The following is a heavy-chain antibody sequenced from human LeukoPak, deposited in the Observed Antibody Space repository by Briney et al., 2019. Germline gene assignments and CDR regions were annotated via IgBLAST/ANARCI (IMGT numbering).Heavy chain of an antibody. CDR3: ARVFVAAAGRRYYYYGMDV. CDR1: GFTGSHNY. J-gene: IGHJ6*02. CDR2: THSSGGT. D-gene: IGHD6-13*01. V-gene: IGHV3-53*01. Sequence: PGGSLRLSCAASGFTGSHNYMSWVRQAPGKGLEWVSATHSSGGTYYADSVKGRFTISRDNSKNTLYLQMNSLRAEDTAVYYCARVFVAAAGRRYYYYGMDVWGQGTTVTVSS.